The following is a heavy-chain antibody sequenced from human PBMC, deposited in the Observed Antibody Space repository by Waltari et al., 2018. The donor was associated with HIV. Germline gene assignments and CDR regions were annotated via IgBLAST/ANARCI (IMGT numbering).Heavy chain of an antibody. CDR1: GGSLRGYY. J-gene: IGHJ3*02. V-gene: IGHV4-34*01. CDR3: ALRSPDAFDI. Sequence: QVQLQQWGAGLLKPSETLSLTCAVSGGSLRGYYWSWIRQPPGKGLEWLGDINHSGSTNYNPSLRRRVTISVDTAKNQFSLKLSSVTAADTAVYYCALRSPDAFDIWGQGTMVTVSA. CDR2: INHSGST. D-gene: IGHD3-10*01.